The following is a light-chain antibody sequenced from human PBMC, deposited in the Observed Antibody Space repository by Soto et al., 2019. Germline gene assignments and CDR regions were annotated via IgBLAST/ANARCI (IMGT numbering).Light chain of an antibody. CDR3: LFLFSGERV. CDR1: TAPVTSAHW. CDR2: DTS. J-gene: IGLJ2*01. V-gene: IGLV7-46*01. Sequence: QAVVTQEPSLTVSPGGAGTLTCGSSTAPVTSAHWPYWLQQRPGQAHRALIYDTSDRHSWTPGRFSGSRLGGKAALTLSGAQPEDEADYYCLFLFSGERVFGGGTKLTVL.